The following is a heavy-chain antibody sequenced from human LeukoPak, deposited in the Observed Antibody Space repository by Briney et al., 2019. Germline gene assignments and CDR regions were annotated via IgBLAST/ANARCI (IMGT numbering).Heavy chain of an antibody. Sequence: ASVKVSCKASGYTFTGYYMHWVRQAPGQGLEWMGWINPNSGGTNYAQKFQGRVTMTRDTSISTAYMELSRLRSDDTAVYYCARDLGEYVPCWFDRWGQGALVTVSS. CDR3: ARDLGEYVPCWFDR. D-gene: IGHD3-10*02. CDR2: INPNSGGT. V-gene: IGHV1-2*02. CDR1: GYTFTGYY. J-gene: IGHJ5*02.